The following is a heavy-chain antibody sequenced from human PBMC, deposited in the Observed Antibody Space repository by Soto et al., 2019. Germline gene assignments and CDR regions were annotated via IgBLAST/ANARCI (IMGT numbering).Heavy chain of an antibody. CDR1: GYTFTGYY. CDR3: AGDPGLEGKSSCFDP. CDR2: INPNSGGT. J-gene: IGHJ5*02. D-gene: IGHD3-10*01. Sequence: ASVKVSCKASGYTFTGYYMHWVRQAPGQGLEWMGWINPNSGGTNYAQKFQGWVTMTRDTSISTAYMELSRLRSDDTAVYYCAGDPGLEGKSSCFDPWGQGTLVTVSS. V-gene: IGHV1-2*04.